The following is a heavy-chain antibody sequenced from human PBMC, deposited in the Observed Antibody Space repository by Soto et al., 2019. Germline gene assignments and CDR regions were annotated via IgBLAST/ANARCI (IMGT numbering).Heavy chain of an antibody. D-gene: IGHD2-21*02. CDR2: ITSGGGGA. V-gene: IGHV3-23*01. Sequence: GGSLRLSCVASEVAFASYDMDWVRQAPGKGLEWVSLITSGGGGADYADSVKGRFTISRDNSKNTRYLQMNSLRAEDTAIYHCVKEGRDRNSRDSFELWGRGTMVAISS. CDR1: EVAFASYD. J-gene: IGHJ3*01. CDR3: VKEGRDRNSRDSFEL.